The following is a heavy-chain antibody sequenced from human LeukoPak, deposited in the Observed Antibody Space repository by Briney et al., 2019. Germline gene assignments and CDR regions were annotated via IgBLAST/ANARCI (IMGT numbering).Heavy chain of an antibody. Sequence: GGSLRLSCVASGYPFSSYSMNWIRQAPGKGLEWVSYISVSGGVRSYADSVKGRFTISRDDARNSLYLQMSSLKDEDTAVYYCARDRGYFYDQLDYWGQGTLVTVSS. CDR2: ISVSGGVR. V-gene: IGHV3-48*02. D-gene: IGHD2/OR15-2a*01. CDR3: ARDRGYFYDQLDY. J-gene: IGHJ4*02. CDR1: GYPFSSYS.